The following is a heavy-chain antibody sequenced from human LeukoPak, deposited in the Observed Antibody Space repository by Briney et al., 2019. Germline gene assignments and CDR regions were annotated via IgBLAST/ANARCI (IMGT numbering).Heavy chain of an antibody. CDR2: INHSGST. Sequence: PSETLSLTCAVYGGSFSSYSWSWIRQPPGKGLQWIGEINHSGSTNYNPSLKSRVTISLDTSKNQVSLKLNSVTAEDTAVYYCARDRGNTGFWFDPWGQGTLVTVSS. V-gene: IGHV4-34*01. J-gene: IGHJ5*02. D-gene: IGHD5-18*01. CDR3: ARDRGNTGFWFDP. CDR1: GGSFSSYS.